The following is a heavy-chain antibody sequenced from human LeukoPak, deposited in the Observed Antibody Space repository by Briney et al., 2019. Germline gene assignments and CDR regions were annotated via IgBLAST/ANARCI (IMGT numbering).Heavy chain of an antibody. CDR3: VKELDSSGYFDF. Sequence: GGSLRLSCAASGFTFSSYWMHWVRQAPGKGLVWVSRINSDGSSTSYADSVKGRFTISRDNAKNTLYLQMNSLRAEDTAVYYCVKELDSSGYFDFWGQGTLVTVSS. D-gene: IGHD3-22*01. V-gene: IGHV3-74*01. CDR2: INSDGSST. CDR1: GFTFSSYW. J-gene: IGHJ4*02.